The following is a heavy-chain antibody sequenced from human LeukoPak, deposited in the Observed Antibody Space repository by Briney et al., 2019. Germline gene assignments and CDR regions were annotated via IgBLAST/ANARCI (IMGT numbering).Heavy chain of an antibody. Sequence: GGSLRLSCAPSGFTFTSYSINWVRQAPGKGLEWVSCSSSSRYYVSYADSVEGRFPLSRDNARKSLYLQMNSLRAEDTAVYYCARGERTAAANYWGQGTLVSVSS. V-gene: IGHV3-21*01. CDR1: GFTFTSYS. CDR3: ARGERTAAANY. CDR2: SSSSRYYV. J-gene: IGHJ4*02. D-gene: IGHD2-2*01.